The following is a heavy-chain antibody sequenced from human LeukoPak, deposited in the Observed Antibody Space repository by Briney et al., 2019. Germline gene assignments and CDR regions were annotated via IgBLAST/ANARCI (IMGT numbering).Heavy chain of an antibody. CDR3: AKDGGEVPAAIPYYFDY. D-gene: IGHD2-2*01. V-gene: IGHV3-23*01. CDR2: ISGSGGST. CDR1: GFTFSSYA. J-gene: IGHJ4*02. Sequence: GASLRLSCAASGFTFSSYAMSWVRQAPGKRLEWVSAISGSGGSTYYADSVKGRFTISRDNSKNTLYLQMNSLRAEDTAVYYCAKDGGEVPAAIPYYFDYWGQGTLVTVSS.